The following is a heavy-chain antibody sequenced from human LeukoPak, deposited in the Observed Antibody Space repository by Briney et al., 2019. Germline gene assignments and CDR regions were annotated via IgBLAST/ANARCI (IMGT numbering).Heavy chain of an antibody. V-gene: IGHV4-39*01. CDR2: ISYSGST. CDR1: GGSIISSAYY. J-gene: IGHJ4*02. Sequence: SETLSLTCTVPGGSIISSAYYWGWIRQPPGKGLEWIGSISYSGSTYHNPSLKSRVTISVDTSKNRFSLKLISVTAADTAVYYCATYSGTFYLQFDYWGQGTLVTVSS. CDR3: ATYSGTFYLQFDY. D-gene: IGHD1-26*01.